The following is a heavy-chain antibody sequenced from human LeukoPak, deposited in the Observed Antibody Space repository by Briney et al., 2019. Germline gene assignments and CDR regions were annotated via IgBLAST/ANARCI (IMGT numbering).Heavy chain of an antibody. CDR3: ARSIWELLPDAFDI. Sequence: GGSLRLSCEASGFTLSSFWMSWVRQAAGKGLGWVANIKQDGSEKYYVDSVKGRFTISRDNAKNSLYLKMNSLRAEDTAVYCCARSIWELLPDAFDIWGQGTMVTVSS. CDR1: GFTLSSFW. D-gene: IGHD1-26*01. CDR2: IKQDGSEK. J-gene: IGHJ3*02. V-gene: IGHV3-7*01.